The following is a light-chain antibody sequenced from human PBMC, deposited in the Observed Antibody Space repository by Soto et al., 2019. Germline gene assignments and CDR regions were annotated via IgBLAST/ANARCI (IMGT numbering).Light chain of an antibody. CDR3: SSYTSTTTVRFV. Sequence: QSALAQPASVSGSPGQSITISCTGTSSDIGDSNFVSWYQHHPGKAPKLLIYDVSDRPSRISSRFSGSKSANTASLTISGLQAEDEAFYYCSSYTSTTTVRFVFGTGTKVT. J-gene: IGLJ1*01. CDR1: SSDIGDSNF. CDR2: DVS. V-gene: IGLV2-14*01.